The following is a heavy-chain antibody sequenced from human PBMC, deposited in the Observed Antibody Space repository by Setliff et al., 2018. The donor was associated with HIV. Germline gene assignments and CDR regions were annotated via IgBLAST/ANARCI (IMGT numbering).Heavy chain of an antibody. V-gene: IGHV1-18*01. CDR3: ARDRRAYTLHYYYYYMNV. CDR1: GYTFTNYG. D-gene: IGHD1-20*01. J-gene: IGHJ6*03. CDR2: ISGYNGNT. Sequence: ASVKVSCKASGYTFTNYGISWVRQAPGQGLKWMGWISGYNGNTKYAQKFQGRVTMTTDTSTSTAYMELRSLRSDDTAVYYCARDRRAYTLHYYYYYMNVWGKGTTVTVSS.